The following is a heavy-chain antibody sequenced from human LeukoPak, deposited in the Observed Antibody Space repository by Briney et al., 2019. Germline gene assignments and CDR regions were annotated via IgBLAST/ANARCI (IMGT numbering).Heavy chain of an antibody. Sequence: GASVKVSCKASGYTITGYYVHWVRQAPGQGLEWMGWINPNSGDTNYAQRFQGRVTMTRDTSISTAYMELSRLRSDDTAMYYCARAGAVYYYGMDVWGQGTTVTVSS. J-gene: IGHJ6*02. CDR1: GYTITGYY. CDR3: ARAGAVYYYGMDV. CDR2: INPNSGDT. V-gene: IGHV1-2*02. D-gene: IGHD3-10*01.